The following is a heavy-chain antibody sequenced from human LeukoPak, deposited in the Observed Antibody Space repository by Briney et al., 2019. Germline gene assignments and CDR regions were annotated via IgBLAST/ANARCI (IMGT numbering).Heavy chain of an antibody. CDR1: GFTFSYYA. V-gene: IGHV3-30-3*01. D-gene: IGHD3-22*01. Sequence: ERSLRLSCAASGFTFSYYAMHWVRQAPGTGLEWVAVISRDGDNKQYADSVKGRFTISRDNSRNTLYLQMNSLRAEDTAVYYCAKASGYDSSGYYYPYDAFDIWGQGTMVTVSS. CDR3: AKASGYDSSGYYYPYDAFDI. CDR2: ISRDGDNK. J-gene: IGHJ3*02.